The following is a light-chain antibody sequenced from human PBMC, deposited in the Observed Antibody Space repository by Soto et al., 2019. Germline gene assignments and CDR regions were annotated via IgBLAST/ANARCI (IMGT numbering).Light chain of an antibody. J-gene: IGKJ1*01. CDR3: QQLNSYPRT. V-gene: IGKV1-9*01. CDR2: AAS. CDR1: QGISSY. Sequence: DTRLTQSPSSLSASVGDKVTITCRASQGISSYLAWYQQKPGKAPKLLIYAASTLQSGVPSRFSGSGSGTEFTLTISSLQPEDFATYYCQQLNSYPRTFGQGTKVEIK.